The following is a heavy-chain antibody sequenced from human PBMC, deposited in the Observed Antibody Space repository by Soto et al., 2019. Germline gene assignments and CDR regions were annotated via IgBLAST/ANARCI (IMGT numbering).Heavy chain of an antibody. Sequence: SVKVSCKASGGTFSSYAISWVRQAPGQGLEWMGGIIPIFGTANYAQKFQGRVTITADESTSTAYMELSSLRSEDTAVYYCASPRDYSLATFDYWGQGTLVTVSS. J-gene: IGHJ4*02. D-gene: IGHD2-21*01. V-gene: IGHV1-69*13. CDR2: IIPIFGTA. CDR1: GGTFSSYA. CDR3: ASPRDYSLATFDY.